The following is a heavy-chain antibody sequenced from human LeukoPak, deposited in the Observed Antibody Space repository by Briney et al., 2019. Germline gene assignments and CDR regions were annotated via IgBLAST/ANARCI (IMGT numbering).Heavy chain of an antibody. D-gene: IGHD4/OR15-4a*01. Sequence: ASLKVSCKASGYTFTVHYLHWLRQAPGQGLEWMGWIKPDNGATNFAQNFQGRVTMTSDTSINTAYMELSSLTSDDTAMYYCARDHDYGPDYWGQGTLVTVSA. CDR2: IKPDNGAT. CDR3: ARDHDYGPDY. V-gene: IGHV1-2*02. J-gene: IGHJ4*02. CDR1: GYTFTVHY.